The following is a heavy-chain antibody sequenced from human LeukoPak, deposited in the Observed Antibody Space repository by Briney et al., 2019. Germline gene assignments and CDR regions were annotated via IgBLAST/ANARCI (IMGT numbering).Heavy chain of an antibody. CDR1: GFTFSSYS. V-gene: IGHV3-21*01. Sequence: GGSLRLSCAASGFTFSSYSMNWVRQAPGKGLEWVATISSTRSYIYYADSVKGRFTISRDNAKHSLCLQLNSLRAEDTAMYYCARVEAVAGNWGGLDPWGQGTLVTVSS. CDR3: ARVEAVAGNWGGLDP. CDR2: ISSTRSYI. J-gene: IGHJ5*02. D-gene: IGHD6-19*01.